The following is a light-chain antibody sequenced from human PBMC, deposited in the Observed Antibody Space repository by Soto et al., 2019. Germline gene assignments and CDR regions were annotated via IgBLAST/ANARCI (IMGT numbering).Light chain of an antibody. CDR3: SSFTSKSTLI. Sequence: QSALTQPPSASGSPGQSVTISCTGTSSDVGGYNYVSWYQQHPGKAPKLMIYEVSKRPSGVPYRFSGSKSGNTASLTVSGLQAEDEAEYYCSSFTSKSTLIFGGGTKLTVL. J-gene: IGLJ2*01. V-gene: IGLV2-8*01. CDR2: EVS. CDR1: SSDVGGYNY.